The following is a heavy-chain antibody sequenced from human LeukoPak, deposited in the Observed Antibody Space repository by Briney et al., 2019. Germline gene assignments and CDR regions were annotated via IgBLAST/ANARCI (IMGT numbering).Heavy chain of an antibody. Sequence: GGSLRLSCAASGFTFSDYYMSWIRQAPGRGLEWVSSIGSGGNFIYYADSVKGRFTISRDNAKNSLYLQMNSLRAEDTAVYYCARERYSTIQNDGLDMWGQGTMVIVSS. CDR2: IGSGGNFI. CDR3: ARERYSTIQNDGLDM. V-gene: IGHV3-11*04. J-gene: IGHJ3*02. D-gene: IGHD6-13*01. CDR1: GFTFSDYY.